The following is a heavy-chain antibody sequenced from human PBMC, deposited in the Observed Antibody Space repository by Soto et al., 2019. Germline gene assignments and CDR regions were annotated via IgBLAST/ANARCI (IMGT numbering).Heavy chain of an antibody. CDR1: GFTFSSYS. CDR2: ISSSSSYI. D-gene: IGHD6-13*01. Sequence: GGSLRLSCAASGFTFSSYSMNWVRQAPGKGLEWVSSISSSSSYIYYADSVKGRFTISRDNAKNSLYLKMNSLRAEDTAVYFCARGSSSHYPPNDAFDIWGQGTMVTVSS. J-gene: IGHJ3*02. CDR3: ARGSSSHYPPNDAFDI. V-gene: IGHV3-21*01.